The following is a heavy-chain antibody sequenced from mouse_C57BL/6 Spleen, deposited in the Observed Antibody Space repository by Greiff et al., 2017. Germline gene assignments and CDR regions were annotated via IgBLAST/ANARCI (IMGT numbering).Heavy chain of an antibody. V-gene: IGHV1-39*01. J-gene: IGHJ3*01. CDR3: ARKGDYDYGGFAY. CDR1: GYSFTDYN. Sequence: EVKLQQSGPELVKPGASVKISCKASGYSFTDYNMNWVKQSNGKSLEWIGVINPNYGTTSYNQKFKGKATLTVDQSSSTAYMQLNNLTSEDSAVYDCARKGDYDYGGFAYWGQGTLVTVSA. CDR2: INPNYGTT. D-gene: IGHD2-4*01.